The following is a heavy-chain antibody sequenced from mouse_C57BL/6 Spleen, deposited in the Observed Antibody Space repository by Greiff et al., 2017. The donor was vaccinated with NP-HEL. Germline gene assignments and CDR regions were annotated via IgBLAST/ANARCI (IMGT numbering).Heavy chain of an antibody. Sequence: DVQLQESGGDLVKPGGSLKLSCAASGFTFSSYGMSWVRQTPDKRLEWVATISSGGSYTYYPDSVKGRFTISRDNAKNTLYLQMSSLKSEDTAMYYCARGGYGSSYRYFDVWGTGTTVTVSS. V-gene: IGHV5-6*01. D-gene: IGHD1-1*01. CDR1: GFTFSSYG. CDR2: ISSGGSYT. J-gene: IGHJ1*03. CDR3: ARGGYGSSYRYFDV.